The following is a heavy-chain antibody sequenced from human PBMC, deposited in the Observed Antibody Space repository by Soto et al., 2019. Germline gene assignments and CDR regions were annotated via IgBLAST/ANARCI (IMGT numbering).Heavy chain of an antibody. CDR3: AKSILGCSGGSCYRHYYYYGMDV. Sequence: VQLLESGGGLVQPGGSLRLSCAASGFTFSSYAMSWVRQAPGKGLEWVSAISGSGGSTYYADSVKGRFTISRDNSKNTLYLQMNSLRAEDTAVYYCAKSILGCSGGSCYRHYYYYGMDVWGQGTTVTVSS. V-gene: IGHV3-23*01. CDR1: GFTFSSYA. D-gene: IGHD2-15*01. CDR2: ISGSGGST. J-gene: IGHJ6*02.